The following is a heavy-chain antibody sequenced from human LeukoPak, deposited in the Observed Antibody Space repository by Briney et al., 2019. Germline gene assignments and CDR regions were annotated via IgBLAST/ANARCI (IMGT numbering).Heavy chain of an antibody. Sequence: PGGSLRLSCAASGFTFNTYVMSWVRQAPGKGLEWVSAIGGSGGSTYYADSVKGRFTISRDNSKNTLYLQMNSLRAEDTAVYYCARDYYDSSGYYSIDYWGQGTLVTVSP. CDR3: ARDYYDSSGYYSIDY. V-gene: IGHV3-23*01. D-gene: IGHD3-22*01. J-gene: IGHJ4*02. CDR2: IGGSGGST. CDR1: GFTFNTYV.